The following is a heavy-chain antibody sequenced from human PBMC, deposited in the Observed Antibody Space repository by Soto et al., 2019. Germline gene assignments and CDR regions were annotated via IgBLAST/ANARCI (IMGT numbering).Heavy chain of an antibody. V-gene: IGHV1-69*13. CDR2: IIPIFGTA. CDR3: ARDGLYGDLRYYRFAP. Sequence: GASVKVSCKASGGTFSSYAISWVRQAPGQGLEWMGGIIPIFGTANYAQKFQGRVTITADESTSTAYMELSSLRSEDTAVYYCARDGLYGDLRYYRFAPWGQGTLVTVSS. D-gene: IGHD4-17*01. CDR1: GGTFSSYA. J-gene: IGHJ5*02.